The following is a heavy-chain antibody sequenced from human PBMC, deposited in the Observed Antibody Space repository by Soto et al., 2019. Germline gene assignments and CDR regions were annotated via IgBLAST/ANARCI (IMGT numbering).Heavy chain of an antibody. CDR3: ARDNSISYYDIEGPSKYYFDY. J-gene: IGHJ4*02. CDR1: VFTFSSYS. Sequence: GGSLRLSCAASVFTFSSYSMNWVRQAPGKGLEWVSSISSSSSYIYYADSVKGRFTISRDNAKNSLYLQMNSLRAEDTAVYYCARDNSISYYDIEGPSKYYFDYWGQGTLVTVSS. CDR2: ISSSSSYI. D-gene: IGHD3-22*01. V-gene: IGHV3-21*01.